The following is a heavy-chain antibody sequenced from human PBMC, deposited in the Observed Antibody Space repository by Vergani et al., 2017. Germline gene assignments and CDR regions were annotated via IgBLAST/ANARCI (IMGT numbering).Heavy chain of an antibody. V-gene: IGHV1-58*01. D-gene: IGHD6-13*01. CDR1: GFTFTSSA. CDR3: ARDRLAAAGTPLDY. CDR2: IVVGSGNT. Sequence: QMQLVQSGPEVKKPGTSVKVSCKASGFTFTSSAVQWVRQARGQRLEWIGWIVVGSGNTNYAQKFQERVTITRDMSTSTAYMELSSLRSEDTAVYYCARDRLAAAGTPLDYWGQGTLVTVSS. J-gene: IGHJ4*02.